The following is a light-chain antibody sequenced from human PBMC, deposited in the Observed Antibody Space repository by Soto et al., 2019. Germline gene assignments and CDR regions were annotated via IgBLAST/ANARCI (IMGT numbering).Light chain of an antibody. Sequence: QSVLTQPPSASGSPGQSVTISCTGTSSDIGGYNYVSWYQQHPGKAPKLMIYEVIKRPSGVPDRFSGSRAGNTASLTVSGLQAEDEADYYCSSYTGTNNLYVFGTGTKLTVL. CDR2: EVI. CDR3: SSYTGTNNLYV. J-gene: IGLJ1*01. V-gene: IGLV2-8*01. CDR1: SSDIGGYNY.